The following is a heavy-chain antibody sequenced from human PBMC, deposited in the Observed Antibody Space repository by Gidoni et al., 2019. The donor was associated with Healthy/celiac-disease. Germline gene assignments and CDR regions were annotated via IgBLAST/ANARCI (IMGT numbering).Heavy chain of an antibody. CDR1: GFTFSSYS. V-gene: IGHV3-21*01. J-gene: IGHJ6*03. Sequence: EVQLVESGGGLVKTGGSLRLSCAASGFTFSSYSMNWVRQAPGKGLEWVSSISSSSSYIYYADSVKGRFTISRDNAKNSLYLQMNSLRAEDTAVYYCARAYYGSEPATYYYYYMDVWGKGTTVTVSS. CDR3: ARAYYGSEPATYYYYYMDV. CDR2: ISSSSSYI. D-gene: IGHD3-10*01.